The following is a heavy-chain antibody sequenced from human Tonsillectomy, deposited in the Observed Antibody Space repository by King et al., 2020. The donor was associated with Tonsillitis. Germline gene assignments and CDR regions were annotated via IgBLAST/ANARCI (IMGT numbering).Heavy chain of an antibody. CDR1: GFTFSNYW. D-gene: IGHD3-9*01. Sequence: VQLVESGGGLVQPGGSLRLSCAASGFTFSNYWVNWVRQAPGRGLEWVANISRDGSEKYYVDSVKGRFNISRDNAKNSLSLQLNSLSAEDTAVYYCARDRGITIYYYYGMDVWGQGTTVTVSS. CDR2: ISRDGSEK. J-gene: IGHJ6*02. V-gene: IGHV3-7*01. CDR3: ARDRGITIYYYYGMDV.